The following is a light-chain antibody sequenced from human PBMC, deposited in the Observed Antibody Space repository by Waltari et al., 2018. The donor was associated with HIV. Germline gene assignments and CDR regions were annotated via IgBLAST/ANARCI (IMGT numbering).Light chain of an antibody. CDR2: SNN. CDR3: AAWDDSLNVYL. J-gene: IGLJ1*01. CDR1: RSNIGSNT. Sequence: QSELTQPASVSGTPGQTVTFSCSGGRSNIGSNTVNWYRQFPGAAPKLLIYSNNQRPSGVPGRFSGSKSGTSASLAISGLQSGDEADYYCAAWDDSLNVYLFGPGTKATVL. V-gene: IGLV1-44*01.